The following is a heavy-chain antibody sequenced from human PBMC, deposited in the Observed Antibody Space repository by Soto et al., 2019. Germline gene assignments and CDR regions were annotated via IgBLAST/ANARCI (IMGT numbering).Heavy chain of an antibody. CDR2: IIPILGIA. CDR1: GGTFSNYT. Sequence: QVQLVQSGAEVKKPGSSVKVSCKASGGTFSNYTISWVRQAPGKGLEWMGMIIPILGIANYAQKFQGRVTITADKSTSTAYMELTSLRSEDTAVYYCASVAEMGTVTKGYYYYMDVWGKGTTVTVSS. J-gene: IGHJ6*03. D-gene: IGHD4-17*01. CDR3: ASVAEMGTVTKGYYYYMDV. V-gene: IGHV1-69*02.